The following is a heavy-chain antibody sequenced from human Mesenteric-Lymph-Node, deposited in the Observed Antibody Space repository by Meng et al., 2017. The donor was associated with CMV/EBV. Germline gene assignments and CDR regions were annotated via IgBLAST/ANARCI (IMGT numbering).Heavy chain of an antibody. CDR3: ARGGYCSSTSCYLAFQH. V-gene: IGHV4-38-2*02. D-gene: IGHD2-2*01. CDR1: GYSISSGYF. Sequence: SETLSLTCTVSGYSISSGYFWGWIRQPPGKGLEWIGEINHRGSTFYNPSLKSRVTISVDTSKNQFSLKLSSVTAADTAVYYCARGGYCSSTSCYLAFQHWGQGTLVTVSS. J-gene: IGHJ1*01. CDR2: INHRGST.